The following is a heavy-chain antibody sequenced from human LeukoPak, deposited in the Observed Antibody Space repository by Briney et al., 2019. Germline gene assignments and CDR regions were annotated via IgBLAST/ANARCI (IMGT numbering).Heavy chain of an antibody. V-gene: IGHV3-33*08. CDR3: ARDGPDWLFDY. D-gene: IGHD3-9*01. J-gene: IGHJ4*02. CDR2: IWYDGSNK. CDR1: GFTFSGSA. Sequence: GGSLRLSCAASGFTFSGSAMHWVRQASGKGLEWVAVIWYDGSNKYYADSVKGRFTISRDNSKNTLYLQMNSLRAEDTAVYYCARDGPDWLFDYWGQGTLVTVSS.